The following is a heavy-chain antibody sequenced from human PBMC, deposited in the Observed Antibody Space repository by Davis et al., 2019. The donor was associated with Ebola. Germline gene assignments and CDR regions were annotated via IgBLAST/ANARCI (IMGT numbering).Heavy chain of an antibody. V-gene: IGHV3-73*01. J-gene: IGHJ3*01. D-gene: IGHD3-16*01. CDR2: IRSKANSYAT. CDR3: AKASSYPLTRAFDV. Sequence: GESLKISCAASGFTFSGSAMHWVRQASGKGLEWVGRIRSKANSYATAYAASVKGRFTISRDDSKNTAYLQMNSLRVEDTAVYYCAKASSYPLTRAFDVWGRGAMVTVSS. CDR1: GFTFSGSA.